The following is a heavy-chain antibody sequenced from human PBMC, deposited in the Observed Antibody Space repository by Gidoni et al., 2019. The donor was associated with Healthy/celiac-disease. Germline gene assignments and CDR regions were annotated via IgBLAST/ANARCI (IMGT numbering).Heavy chain of an antibody. CDR1: AFSHSTSGMR. D-gene: IGHD4-4*01. Sequence: QVTLKESGPALVKPTQTLTLTCPFSAFSHSTSGMRVSWIRQPPGKALEWLARIDWDDDKFYSTSLKTRLTISKDTSKNQVVLTMTNMDPVDTATYYCARDMTTVTTVGFDYWGQGTLVTVSS. V-gene: IGHV2-70*04. J-gene: IGHJ4*02. CDR3: ARDMTTVTTVGFDY. CDR2: IDWDDDK.